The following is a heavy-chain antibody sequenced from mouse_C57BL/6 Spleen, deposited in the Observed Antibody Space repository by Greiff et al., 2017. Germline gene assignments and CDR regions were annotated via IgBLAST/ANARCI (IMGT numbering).Heavy chain of an antibody. CDR1: GYTFTSYT. V-gene: IGHV1-4*01. D-gene: IGHD1-1*01. CDR2: INPSSGYT. Sequence: VQGVESGAELARPGASVKMSCKASGYTFTSYTMHWVKQRPGPGLEWIGYINPSSGYTKYNQKFKDKATLTADKSSSTAYMQLSSLTSEDSAVYYCARTNYGSSFYYFDDWGQGTTLTVSS. CDR3: ARTNYGSSFYYFDD. J-gene: IGHJ2*01.